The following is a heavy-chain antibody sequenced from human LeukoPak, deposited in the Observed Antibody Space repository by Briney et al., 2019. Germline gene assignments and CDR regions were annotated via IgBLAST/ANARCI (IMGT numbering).Heavy chain of an antibody. CDR1: GYTFTSYD. CDR3: ARYGYIAAGGYYGMDV. Sequence: ASVKVSCKASGYTFTSYDINWVRQSTGQGLEWMGWMNPNSGNTGYAQKFQGRVTMTRNTSISTAYMELSSLRSEDTAVYYCARYGYIAAGGYYGMDVWGQGTTVTVSS. V-gene: IGHV1-8*01. D-gene: IGHD6-25*01. J-gene: IGHJ6*02. CDR2: MNPNSGNT.